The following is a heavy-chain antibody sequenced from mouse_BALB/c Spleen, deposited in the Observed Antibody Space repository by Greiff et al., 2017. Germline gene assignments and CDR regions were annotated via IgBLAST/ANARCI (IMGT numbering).Heavy chain of an antibody. Sequence: EVHLVESGPGLVKPSQSLSLTCTVTGYSITSDYAWNWIRQFPGNKLEWMGYISYSGSTSYNPSLKSRISITRDTSKNQFFLQLNSVTTEDTATYYCARDGPLDSSGYVGYYAMDYWGQGTSVTVSS. CDR1: GYSITSDYA. J-gene: IGHJ4*01. V-gene: IGHV3-2*02. CDR3: ARDGPLDSSGYVGYYAMDY. D-gene: IGHD3-2*01. CDR2: ISYSGST.